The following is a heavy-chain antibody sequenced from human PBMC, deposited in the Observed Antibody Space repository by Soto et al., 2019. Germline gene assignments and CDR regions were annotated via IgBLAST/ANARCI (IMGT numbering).Heavy chain of an antibody. CDR1: GGSINSYY. J-gene: IGHJ3*02. CDR2: IYYSGST. D-gene: IGHD1-7*01. V-gene: IGHV4-59*12. CDR3: ARGGLGRITGTKVDVFDI. Sequence: PSETLSLTCTVSGGSINSYYWSWIRQPPGKGLEWIGYIYYSGSTNYNPSLKSRVTISVDTSKNQFSLKLSSVTAADTAVYYCARGGLGRITGTKVDVFDIWGQGTKVTVSS.